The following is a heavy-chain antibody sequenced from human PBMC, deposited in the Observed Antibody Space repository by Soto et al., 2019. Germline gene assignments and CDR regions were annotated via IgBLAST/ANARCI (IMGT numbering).Heavy chain of an antibody. Sequence: PGGSLRLSCATSGFPLSDYYMTWIRQAPGKGLEWVSAISGSGGSTYYADSVKGRFTISRDNSKNTLYLQMNSLRAEDTAVYYCEKGGPTIAAAGTVDYWGQGTLVTVSS. CDR3: EKGGPTIAAAGTVDY. V-gene: IGHV3-23*01. CDR2: ISGSGGST. J-gene: IGHJ4*02. CDR1: GFPLSDYY. D-gene: IGHD6-13*01.